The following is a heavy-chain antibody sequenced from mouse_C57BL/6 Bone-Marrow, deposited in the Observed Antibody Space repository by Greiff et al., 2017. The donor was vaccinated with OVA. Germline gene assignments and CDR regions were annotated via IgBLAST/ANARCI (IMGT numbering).Heavy chain of an antibody. D-gene: IGHD1-2*01. CDR3: TLHVAWFAY. J-gene: IGHJ3*01. CDR1: GFNFKDDY. Sequence: VQLQQPGAELVRPGASVKLSCTASGFNFKDDYMHWVKQRPVQGLEWIGWIDPENGDTEYASKFKGKATITADTSSNTAYLQLSSLTSEDTAVYYCTLHVAWFAYWGQGTLVTVSA. V-gene: IGHV14-4*01. CDR2: IDPENGDT.